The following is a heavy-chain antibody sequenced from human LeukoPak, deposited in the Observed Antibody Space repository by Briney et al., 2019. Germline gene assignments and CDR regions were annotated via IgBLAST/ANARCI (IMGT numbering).Heavy chain of an antibody. Sequence: GRSLRLSCAASGFTFSSYGMHWVRQAPGKGLEWVAVISYDGSNKYYADSVKGRFTISRDNSKNTLYLQMNSLRAEDTAVYYCARAPTRQSNGRAIKPFDYWGQGTLVTVSS. J-gene: IGHJ4*02. V-gene: IGHV3-30*03. D-gene: IGHD2-15*01. CDR1: GFTFSSYG. CDR3: ARAPTRQSNGRAIKPFDY. CDR2: ISYDGSNK.